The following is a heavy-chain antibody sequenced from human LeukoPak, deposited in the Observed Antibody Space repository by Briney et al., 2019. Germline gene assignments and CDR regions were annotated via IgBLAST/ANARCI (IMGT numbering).Heavy chain of an antibody. V-gene: IGHV3-21*01. Sequence: GGSLRLSCAASGFTFSSYSMNWVRQAPGKGLEWVSSISSSSSYIYYADPVKGRFTISRDNAKNTVYLQMNGLRAEDTAIYYCTRGRSGANPNGLDIWGQGTMVTVSS. CDR3: TRGRSGANPNGLDI. D-gene: IGHD2-8*01. J-gene: IGHJ3*02. CDR2: ISSSSSYI. CDR1: GFTFSSYS.